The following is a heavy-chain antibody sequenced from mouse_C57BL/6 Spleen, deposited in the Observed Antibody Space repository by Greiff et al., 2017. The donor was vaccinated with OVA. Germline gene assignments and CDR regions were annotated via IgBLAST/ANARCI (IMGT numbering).Heavy chain of an antibody. CDR2: IDPNSGGT. J-gene: IGHJ4*01. CDR1: GYTFTSYW. V-gene: IGHV1-72*01. Sequence: QVQLQQPGAELVKPGASVKLSCKASGYTFTSYWMHWVKQRPGRGLEWIGRIDPNSGGTKYNEKFKSKATLTVDKPSSTAYMQLSSLTSEDSAVYYCARWGDTGFGLVYYAMDYWGQGTSVTVSS. CDR3: ARWGDTGFGLVYYAMDY. D-gene: IGHD1-1*01.